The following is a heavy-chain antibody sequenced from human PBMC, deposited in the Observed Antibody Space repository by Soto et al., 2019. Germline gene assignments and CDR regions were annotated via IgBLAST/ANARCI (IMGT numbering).Heavy chain of an antibody. J-gene: IGHJ6*02. CDR2: VNAGNGNT. CDR1: GYTFTSYA. CDR3: ARGSIVVVIDGLDYGMDD. Sequence: QVQLVQSGAEEKKPGALVKVSCKASGYTFTSYAMHWVRQAPGQRLEWMGWVNAGNGNTKYSQEFQGRVTITRGTSAGTADKELSSLRSEDTDVYYCARGSIVVVIDGLDYGMDDWGQGTTVTVSS. V-gene: IGHV1-3*05. D-gene: IGHD3-22*01.